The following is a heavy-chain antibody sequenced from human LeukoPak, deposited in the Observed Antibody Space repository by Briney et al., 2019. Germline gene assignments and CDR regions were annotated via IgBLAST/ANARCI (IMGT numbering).Heavy chain of an antibody. CDR3: ARGRRYDYVWGSYRYTFPYYFDY. CDR2: ICSGGST. Sequence: GGSLRLSCAASGFTFSSYATSWARQAPGKGLEWVSVICSGGSTYYADSVKGRFTISRDNSKNTLYLQMNSLRAEDTAVYYCARGRRYDYVWGSYRYTFPYYFDYWGQGTLVTVSS. J-gene: IGHJ4*02. CDR1: GFTFSSYA. V-gene: IGHV3-66*01. D-gene: IGHD3-16*02.